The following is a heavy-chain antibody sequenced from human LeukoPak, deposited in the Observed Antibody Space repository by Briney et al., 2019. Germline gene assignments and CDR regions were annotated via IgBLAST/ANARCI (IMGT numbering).Heavy chain of an antibody. CDR1: GGSISSSSYY. J-gene: IGHJ3*02. CDR2: IYYSGST. CDR3: ARPSSLRTARGAFDI. Sequence: PSETLSLTCTVSGGSISSSSYYWGWIRQPPGKGLEWIGSIYYSGSTYYNPSLKSRVTISVDTSKNQFSLKLSSVTAADTAVYYCARPSSLRTARGAFDIWGQGTMVTVSS. D-gene: IGHD3-10*01. V-gene: IGHV4-39*01.